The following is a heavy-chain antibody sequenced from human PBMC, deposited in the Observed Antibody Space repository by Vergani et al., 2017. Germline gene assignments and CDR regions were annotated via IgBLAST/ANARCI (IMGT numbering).Heavy chain of an antibody. Sequence: VQLVESGGGLVQPGGSLRLSCVMSGFTVTNYAIFWVRQAPGKGLEWVSVIWHDGGNKHFADSVAGRFAISRDDSKKTVYLEITNLRAEDTALYYCVRDRYEGTSPYNGRLLGHWGQGTRVTVSS. CDR2: IWHDGGNK. J-gene: IGHJ4*02. CDR3: VRDRYEGTSPYNGRLLGH. V-gene: IGHV3-33*01. D-gene: IGHD1-1*01. CDR1: GFTVTNYA.